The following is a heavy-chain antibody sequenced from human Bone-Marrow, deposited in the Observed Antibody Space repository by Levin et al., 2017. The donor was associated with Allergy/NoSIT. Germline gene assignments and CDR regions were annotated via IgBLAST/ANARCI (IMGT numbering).Heavy chain of an antibody. J-gene: IGHJ3*02. Sequence: GGSLRLSCAASGFTVSSNYMSWVRQAPGKGLEWVSVIYSGGSTYYADSVKGRFTISRDNSKNTLYLQMNSLRAEDTAVYYCARDRSGSDAFDIWGQGTMVTVSS. CDR2: IYSGGST. CDR1: GFTVSSNY. D-gene: IGHD1-1*01. CDR3: ARDRSGSDAFDI. V-gene: IGHV3-53*01.